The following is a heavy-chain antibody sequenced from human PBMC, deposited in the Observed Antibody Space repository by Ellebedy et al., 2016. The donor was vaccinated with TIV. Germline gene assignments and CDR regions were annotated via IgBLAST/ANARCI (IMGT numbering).Heavy chain of an antibody. Sequence: GGSLRLSXAASGFTFSSCGMHWVRQAPGKGLEWVAVIWYDGSNKYYADSVKGRFTISRDNSKNTLYLQMNSLRAEDTAVYYCARARLDWNWFDPWGQGTLVTVSS. CDR3: ARARLDWNWFDP. CDR1: GFTFSSCG. D-gene: IGHD3-9*01. J-gene: IGHJ5*02. V-gene: IGHV3-33*01. CDR2: IWYDGSNK.